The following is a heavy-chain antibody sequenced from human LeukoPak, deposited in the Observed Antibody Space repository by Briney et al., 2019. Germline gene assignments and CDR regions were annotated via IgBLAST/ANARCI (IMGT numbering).Heavy chain of an antibody. J-gene: IGHJ4*02. V-gene: IGHV4-34*01. CDR3: ARARLSPRRSTIDY. D-gene: IGHD1/OR15-1a*01. CDR2: INHSGST. Sequence: PSETLSLTCAVYGGSFSGYYWSWIRQPPGKGLEWIGEINHSGSTNYNPSLKSRVTISVDTSKNQFSLKLSSVTAADTAVYYCARARLSPRRSTIDYWGQGTLVTVSS. CDR1: GGSFSGYY.